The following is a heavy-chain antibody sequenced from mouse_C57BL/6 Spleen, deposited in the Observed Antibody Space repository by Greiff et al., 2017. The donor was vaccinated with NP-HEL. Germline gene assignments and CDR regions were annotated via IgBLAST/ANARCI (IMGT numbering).Heavy chain of an antibody. V-gene: IGHV5-6*01. CDR2: ISTGGSYT. CDR1: GFTFSSYG. J-gene: IGHJ3*01. Sequence: EVQVVESGGDLVKPGASLKLSCAASGFTFSSYGMSWVRQTPDKRLEWVATISTGGSYTYYLDSVKGRSTITRDNTKNTLYLQMSSLTSEDTAVYYCARHRETGTKDWIAYWGQGTLVTVSA. CDR3: ARHRETGTKDWIAY. D-gene: IGHD4-1*01.